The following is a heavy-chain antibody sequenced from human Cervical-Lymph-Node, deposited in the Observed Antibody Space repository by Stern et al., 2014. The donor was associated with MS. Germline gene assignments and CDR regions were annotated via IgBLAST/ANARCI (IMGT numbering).Heavy chain of an antibody. J-gene: IGHJ4*02. V-gene: IGHV5-51*01. CDR1: GYTFTSYW. CDR3: ARLTTVSASV. Sequence: EVQLVQSGAEVKRPGASLKISCKASGYTFTSYWIAWVRQMPGKGLEWMGVIYPGDSDTRYNPPFQGQVSISVDRANTTAYLQWTSLKASDTAMYHCARLTTVSASVWGQGTLVTVSS. D-gene: IGHD2-21*02. CDR2: IYPGDSDT.